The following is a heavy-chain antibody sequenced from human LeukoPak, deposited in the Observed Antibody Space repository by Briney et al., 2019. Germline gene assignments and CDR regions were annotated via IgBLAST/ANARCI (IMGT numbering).Heavy chain of an antibody. J-gene: IGHJ4*02. Sequence: GGSIRLSCAASGFTFSSYAMSWDRQPPGKGLEWVSAISGSGGRTYYADSVKGQFTISRDNSKNTLYLQMNSLRAEDTAVYYCAKFLPTHIVVANYYFDYWGQGTLVTVSS. CDR3: AKFLPTHIVVANYYFDY. V-gene: IGHV3-23*01. CDR2: ISGSGGRT. D-gene: IGHD2-21*01. CDR1: GFTFSSYA.